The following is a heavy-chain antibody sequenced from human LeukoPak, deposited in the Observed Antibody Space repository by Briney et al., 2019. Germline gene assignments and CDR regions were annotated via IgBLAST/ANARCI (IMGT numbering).Heavy chain of an antibody. CDR2: ISYDGSNK. D-gene: IGHD5-12*01. CDR1: GFTFSSYG. J-gene: IGHJ6*02. Sequence: GGSLRLSCAASGFTFSSYGMHWVRQAPGKGLEWVAVISYDGSNKYYADSVKGRFTISRDNSKNTLYLQMNSLRAEDTAVYYCAKDRRGMGGYDYSYYYYYGMDVWGQGTTVTVSS. V-gene: IGHV3-30*18. CDR3: AKDRRGMGGYDYSYYYYYGMDV.